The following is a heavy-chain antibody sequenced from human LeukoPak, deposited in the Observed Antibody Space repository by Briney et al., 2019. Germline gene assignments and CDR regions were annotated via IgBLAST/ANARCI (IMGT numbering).Heavy chain of an antibody. CDR1: GGSISSSNW. D-gene: IGHD3-10*01. CDR2: IYHSGST. CDR3: ARAPGGSGSYFYYYCYGMDV. Sequence: SETLSLTCAVSGGSISSSNWWSWVRQPPGKGLEWIGEIYHSGSTNYNPSLKSRVTISVDKSKNQFSLKLSSVTAADTAVYYCARAPGGSGSYFYYYCYGMDVWGQGTTVTVSS. J-gene: IGHJ6*02. V-gene: IGHV4-4*02.